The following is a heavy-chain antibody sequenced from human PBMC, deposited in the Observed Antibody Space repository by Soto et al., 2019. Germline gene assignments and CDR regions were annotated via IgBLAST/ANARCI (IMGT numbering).Heavy chain of an antibody. Sequence: QVQLVESGGGLVKPGGSLRLSCAASGFSFSDYYMNWIRQAPGKGLEWVSYISSSGSHTNYADSVKGRFTISRDNAKNAMYLQMNCLRAEDTAVYYCANVRGSGRFYGMDVWGQGTTITVSS. CDR3: ANVRGSGRFYGMDV. J-gene: IGHJ6*02. D-gene: IGHD3-10*01. CDR2: ISSSGSHT. V-gene: IGHV3-11*05. CDR1: GFSFSDYY.